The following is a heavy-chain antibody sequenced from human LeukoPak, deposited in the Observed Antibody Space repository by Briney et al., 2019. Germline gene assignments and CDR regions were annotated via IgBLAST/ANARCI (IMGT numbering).Heavy chain of an antibody. J-gene: IGHJ6*03. CDR3: ARDNYYDYYMDV. CDR1: GFTFNSYS. CDR2: ISSSSSTI. V-gene: IGHV3-48*01. Sequence: GGSLRLSCAASGFTFNSYSMNWFRQAPGKGLEWVSYISSSSSTIYYADSVKGRFTISRDNAKNPLYLQMNSLRAEDTAVYYCARDNYYDYYMDVWGKGTTVTVSS.